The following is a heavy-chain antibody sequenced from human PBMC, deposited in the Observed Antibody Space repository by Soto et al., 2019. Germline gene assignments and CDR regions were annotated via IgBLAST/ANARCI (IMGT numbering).Heavy chain of an antibody. CDR1: GGTFSSYA. Sequence: SVKVSCKASGGTFSSYAISWVRQAPGQGLEWMGGIIPIFGTANYAQKFQGRVTITADESTSTAYMELSSPRSEDTAVYYCAREGSGTTFFDYWGQGTLVTVSS. CDR3: AREGSGTTFFDY. CDR2: IIPIFGTA. V-gene: IGHV1-69*13. J-gene: IGHJ4*02. D-gene: IGHD1-1*01.